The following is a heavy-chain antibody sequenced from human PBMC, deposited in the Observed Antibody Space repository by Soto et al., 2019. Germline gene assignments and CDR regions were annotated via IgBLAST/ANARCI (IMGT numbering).Heavy chain of an antibody. J-gene: IGHJ4*02. Sequence: QVQLVESGGSVVQPGRSLRLSCAASGFTFSSYGMHWVRQAPGKGLEWVAVIWYDGSNKYYADSVKGRFTISRDNSKNTLYLQMNSLRAEDTAVYYCARDGAVACSYYFDYWGQGTLVTVSS. CDR3: ARDGAVACSYYFDY. CDR2: IWYDGSNK. D-gene: IGHD6-19*01. CDR1: GFTFSSYG. V-gene: IGHV3-33*01.